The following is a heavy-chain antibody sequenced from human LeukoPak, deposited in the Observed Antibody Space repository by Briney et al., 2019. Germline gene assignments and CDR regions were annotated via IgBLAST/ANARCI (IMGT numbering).Heavy chain of an antibody. Sequence: ASVKVSCTASSYTFTRYGISWVRQAPGQGLEWMGWISGSNGNTNYAQKFQGRVSMTADTSTSTAYMELRSLRSDGTAVYYCARILNTAMVHDAFDIWGQGTMVTVSS. V-gene: IGHV1-18*01. CDR3: ARILNTAMVHDAFDI. CDR2: ISGSNGNT. CDR1: SYTFTRYG. D-gene: IGHD5-18*01. J-gene: IGHJ3*02.